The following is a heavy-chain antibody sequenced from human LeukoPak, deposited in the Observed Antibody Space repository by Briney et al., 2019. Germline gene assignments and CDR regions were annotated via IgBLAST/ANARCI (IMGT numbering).Heavy chain of an antibody. D-gene: IGHD6-19*01. J-gene: IGHJ4*02. CDR3: ARINPYSSGWYVSFDY. V-gene: IGHV1-2*02. CDR1: GYTFTGYY. Sequence: ASVKVSCKASGYTFTGYYMHWVRQAPGQGLEWMGWINPNSGGTNYAQKFQGRVTMTRDTSISTAYMELSRLRSDDTAVYYCARINPYSSGWYVSFDYWGRGTLVTVSS. CDR2: INPNSGGT.